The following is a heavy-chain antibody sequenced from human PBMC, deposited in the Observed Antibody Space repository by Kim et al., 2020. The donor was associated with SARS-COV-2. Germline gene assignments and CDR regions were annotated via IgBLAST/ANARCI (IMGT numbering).Heavy chain of an antibody. CDR2: NK. Sequence: NKYYADSVKGRFTISRDNSKNTLYLQMNSLRAEDTAVYYCAASGVATPDYWGQGTLVTVSS. CDR3: AASGVATPDY. D-gene: IGHD5-12*01. V-gene: IGHV3-33*01. J-gene: IGHJ4*02.